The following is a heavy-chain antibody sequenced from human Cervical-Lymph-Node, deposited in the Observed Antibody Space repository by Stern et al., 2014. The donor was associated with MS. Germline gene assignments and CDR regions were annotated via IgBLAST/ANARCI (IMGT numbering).Heavy chain of an antibody. CDR1: GFTFSSYS. J-gene: IGHJ4*02. CDR3: AREITSVVTGGDGYFDY. Sequence: EVQLEESGGGLVQPGGSLRLSCAASGFTFSSYSMNWVRQAPGKGLEWVLYISSSSSTIYYADSVKGRFTISRDNAKNSLYLQMISLRDEDTAVYYCAREITSVVTGGDGYFDYWGQGTLVTVSS. CDR2: ISSSSSTI. V-gene: IGHV3-48*02. D-gene: IGHD4-23*01.